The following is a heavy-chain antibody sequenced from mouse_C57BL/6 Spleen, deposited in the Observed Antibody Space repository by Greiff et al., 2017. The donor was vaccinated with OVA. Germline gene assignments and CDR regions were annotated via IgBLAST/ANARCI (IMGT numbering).Heavy chain of an antibody. CDR1: GYTFTSYW. D-gene: IGHD2-1*01. CDR3: AIYYGNYYFDY. J-gene: IGHJ2*01. Sequence: QVQLQQSGAELVKPGASVKLSCKASGYTFTSYWMHWVKQRPGQGLEWIGMIHPNSGSTNYNEKFKSKATLTVDKSSSTAYMQLSSLTSEDSAVYYCAIYYGNYYFDYWGQGTTLTVSS. V-gene: IGHV1-64*01. CDR2: IHPNSGST.